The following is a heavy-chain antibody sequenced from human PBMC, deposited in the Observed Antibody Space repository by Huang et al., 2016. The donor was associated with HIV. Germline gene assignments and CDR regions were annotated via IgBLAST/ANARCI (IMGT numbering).Heavy chain of an antibody. CDR2: SKQDESEK. J-gene: IGHJ6*02. V-gene: IGHV3-7*01. CDR3: ATKTAGMDI. D-gene: IGHD1-7*01. CDR1: TFTFGAYW. Sequence: VESGGRSVQPGGSIKLSCVGSTFTFGAYWMSWVRQPPGKGLEWGANSKQDESEKYYVDSVKGRFNISRDNARKVLFLEMDNLRVEDTAMYFCATKTAGMDIWGQGTTVTVSS.